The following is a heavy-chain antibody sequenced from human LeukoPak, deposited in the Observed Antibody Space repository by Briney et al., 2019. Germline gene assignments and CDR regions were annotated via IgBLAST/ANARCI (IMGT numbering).Heavy chain of an antibody. J-gene: IGHJ4*02. Sequence: PSETLSLTCAVYGGSFSGYYWSWIRQPPGMGLEWIGEINHSGSTNYNPSLKSRVTISVDTSKNQFSLKLSSVTAADTAVYYCAGTSPYLYYFDYWGQGTLVTVSS. CDR3: AGTSPYLYYFDY. D-gene: IGHD2/OR15-2a*01. CDR2: INHSGST. V-gene: IGHV4-34*01. CDR1: GGSFSGYY.